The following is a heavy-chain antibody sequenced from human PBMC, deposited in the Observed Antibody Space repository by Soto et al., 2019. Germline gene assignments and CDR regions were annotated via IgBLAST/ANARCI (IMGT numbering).Heavy chain of an antibody. CDR2: IYHSGST. V-gene: IGHV4-59*12. Sequence: PSETLSLTCTVSGGSISSYYWSWIRHPPGKGLEWIGYIYHSGSTYYNPSLKSRVTISVDRSKNQFSLKLSSVTAADTAVYYCARVRLQQLDLNWFDPWGQGTLVTVSS. CDR3: ARVRLQQLDLNWFDP. J-gene: IGHJ5*02. D-gene: IGHD6-13*01. CDR1: GGSISSYY.